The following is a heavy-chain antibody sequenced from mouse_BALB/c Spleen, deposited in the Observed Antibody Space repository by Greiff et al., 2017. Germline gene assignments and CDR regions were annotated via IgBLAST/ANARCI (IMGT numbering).Heavy chain of an antibody. D-gene: IGHD2-3*01. CDR2: ISNGGGST. Sequence: EVQGVESGGGLVQPGGSLKLSCAASGFTFSSYTMSWVRQTPEKRLEWVAYISNGGGSTYYPDTVKGRFTISRDNAKNTLYLQMSSLKSEDTAMYYCARQDGPFDYWGQGTTLTVSS. CDR3: ARQDGPFDY. CDR1: GFTFSSYT. J-gene: IGHJ2*01. V-gene: IGHV5-12-2*01.